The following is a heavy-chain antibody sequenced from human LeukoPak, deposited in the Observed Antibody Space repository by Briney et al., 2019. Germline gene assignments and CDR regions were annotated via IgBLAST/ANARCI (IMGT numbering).Heavy chain of an antibody. Sequence: GTSLRLSCEASGFNFSHFAMHWVRQAPDKGLEWVAVIWSDATNEYYADSVKGRFTISRDNFKRTVSLEMNSLRAEDTAVYYCAKDAPRGFDYSNSLEHWRQGSLVIVSS. V-gene: IGHV3-33*06. CDR2: IWSDATNE. D-gene: IGHD4-11*01. J-gene: IGHJ5*02. CDR1: GFNFSHFA. CDR3: AKDAPRGFDYSNSLEH.